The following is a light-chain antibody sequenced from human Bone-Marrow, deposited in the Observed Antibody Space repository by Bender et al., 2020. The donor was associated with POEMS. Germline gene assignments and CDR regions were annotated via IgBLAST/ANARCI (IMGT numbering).Light chain of an antibody. CDR3: ASWDDGLGVWV. CDR2: SNN. J-gene: IGLJ3*02. V-gene: IGLV1-47*01. Sequence: QSMLTQPPSASGTPGQRVTISCSGSNSNIGSNSVSWYQQLPETAPKTLIYSNNLRPSGVPDLFSGSKSGTSASLAISGLRSEGEADYYCASWDDGLGVWVFGGWTKLTVL. CDR1: NSNIGSNS.